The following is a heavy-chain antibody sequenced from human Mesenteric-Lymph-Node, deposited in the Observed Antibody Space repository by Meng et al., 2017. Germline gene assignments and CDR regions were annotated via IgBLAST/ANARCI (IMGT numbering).Heavy chain of an antibody. V-gene: IGHV4-34*01. D-gene: IGHD1-14*01. CDR1: GFSFSTYE. J-gene: IGHJ3*02. CDR3: GGDTGGDAFDI. CDR2: INHSGST. Sequence: ESLKISCVASGFSFSTYEMNWVRQPPGKGLEWIGEINHSGSTNYNPSLKSRVTISVDTSKNQFSLKLSSVTAADTAVYYCGGDTGGDAFDIWGQGTMVTVSS.